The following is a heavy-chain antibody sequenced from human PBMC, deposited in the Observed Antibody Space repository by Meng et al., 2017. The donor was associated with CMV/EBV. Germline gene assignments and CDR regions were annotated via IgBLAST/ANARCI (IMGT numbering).Heavy chain of an antibody. D-gene: IGHD3-22*01. V-gene: IGHV1-69-2*01. CDR2: VDPEDGET. J-gene: IGHJ4*02. CDR1: GYTFNDYD. Sequence: KVSGYTFNDYDMHWVQQAPGKGLEWMGLVDPEDGETIYAEKFQGRATITADTSTDTAYMELSSLRSEDTAVYYCYLPRDSSDYQFDYWGQGTLVTVSS. CDR3: YLPRDSSDYQFDY.